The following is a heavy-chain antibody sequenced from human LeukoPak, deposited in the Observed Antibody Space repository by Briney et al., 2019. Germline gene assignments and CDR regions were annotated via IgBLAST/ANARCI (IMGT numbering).Heavy chain of an antibody. CDR3: ARSAYSYSTLLDY. CDR1: GFIFSNYA. D-gene: IGHD5-12*01. Sequence: SGGSLRLSCAASGFIFSNYAMHWVRQAPGKGLEHGSVVTSNGGNSFYRNSVKDRFTISRDNSKNMVFLQMGSLRPEDTAVYFCARSAYSYSTLLDYWGQGNPVTVSP. J-gene: IGHJ4*02. CDR2: VTSNGGNS. V-gene: IGHV3-64*01.